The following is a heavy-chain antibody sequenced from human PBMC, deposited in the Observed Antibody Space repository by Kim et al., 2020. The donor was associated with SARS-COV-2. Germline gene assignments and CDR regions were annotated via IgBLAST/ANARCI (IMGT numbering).Heavy chain of an antibody. CDR3: ARVRGYSYGSGLYYFDY. CDR2: IYYSGST. CDR1: GGSISSYY. J-gene: IGHJ4*02. V-gene: IGHV4-59*01. D-gene: IGHD5-18*01. Sequence: SETLSLTCTVSGGSISSYYWSWIRQPPGKGLEWIGYIYYSGSTNYNPSLKSLVTISVDTSKNQFSLKLSSVTAADTAVYYCARVRGYSYGSGLYYFDYWGQGTLVTVSS.